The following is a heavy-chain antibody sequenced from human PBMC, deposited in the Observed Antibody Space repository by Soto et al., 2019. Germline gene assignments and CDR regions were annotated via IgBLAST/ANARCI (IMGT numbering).Heavy chain of an antibody. V-gene: IGHV1-8*01. CDR1: GYTFSNYD. CDR3: ARGIKGLPPSAFDI. J-gene: IGHJ3*02. D-gene: IGHD5-12*01. Sequence: RASVKVSCKASGYTFSNYDINWVRQATGQGLEWMGWLNPNTDKTGSAQKFQGRVTMTRNTSISTAYLELSGLRSDDTAVYYCARGIKGLPPSAFDIWGQGTRVTVSS. CDR2: LNPNTDKT.